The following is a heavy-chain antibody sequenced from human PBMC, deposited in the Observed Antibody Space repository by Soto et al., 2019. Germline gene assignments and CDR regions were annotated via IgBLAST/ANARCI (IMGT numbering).Heavy chain of an antibody. CDR1: GGSISSSSYY. D-gene: IGHD3-10*01. J-gene: IGHJ4*02. V-gene: IGHV4-39*01. Sequence: SETLSLTCTVSGGSISSSSYYWGWIRQPPGKGLEWIGSIYYSGSTYYNPSLKSRVTISVDTSKNQFSLKLSSVTAADTAVYYCARHSRSNMEVDYWGQGTLVTVSS. CDR2: IYYSGST. CDR3: ARHSRSNMEVDY.